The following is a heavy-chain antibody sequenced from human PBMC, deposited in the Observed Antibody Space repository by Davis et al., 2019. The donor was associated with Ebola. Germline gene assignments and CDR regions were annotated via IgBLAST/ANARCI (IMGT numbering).Heavy chain of an antibody. CDR3: AREGVDFGDY. CDR1: GDSITNNNW. D-gene: IGHD3-10*01. J-gene: IGHJ4*02. Sequence: MPGGSLRLSCAVSGDSITNNNWWIWVRQPPGKGLEWIGEIHHSGSTNYSPSLKSRVTISVDKSKNQFSLNLISVTAADTAVYYCAREGVDFGDYWGQGALVTVSS. V-gene: IGHV4-4*02. CDR2: IHHSGST.